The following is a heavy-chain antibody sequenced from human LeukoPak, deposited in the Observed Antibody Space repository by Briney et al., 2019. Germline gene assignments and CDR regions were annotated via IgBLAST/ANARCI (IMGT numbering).Heavy chain of an antibody. D-gene: IGHD1-26*01. J-gene: IGHJ4*02. CDR2: IYHSGST. CDR3: ARGDGSYYFDY. Sequence: SETLSLTCAVSGGSIRSGGYSWSWIRQPPGKGLEWIGYIYHSGSTYYNPSLKSRVTISVDRSKNQFSLKLSSVTAADTAVYYCARGDGSYYFDYWGQGTLVTVSS. CDR1: GGSIRSGGYS. V-gene: IGHV4-30-2*01.